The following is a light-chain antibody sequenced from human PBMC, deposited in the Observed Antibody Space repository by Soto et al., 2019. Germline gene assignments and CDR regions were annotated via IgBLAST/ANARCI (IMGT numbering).Light chain of an antibody. CDR1: RSIGNY. CDR3: QQRSNWPPFT. CDR2: LTS. J-gene: IGKJ3*01. Sequence: DIQMTQSPSSLSASVGDRVTITCRASRSIGNYLNWYQQKPESAPKLLIFLTSRLQSGVPSRFSGSGSGTDFTLTISSLEPEDFAVYYCQQRSNWPPFTFGPGTKVDIK. V-gene: IGKV1-39*01.